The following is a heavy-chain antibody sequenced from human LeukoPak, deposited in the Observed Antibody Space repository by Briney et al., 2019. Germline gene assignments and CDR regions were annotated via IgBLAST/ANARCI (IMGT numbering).Heavy chain of an antibody. Sequence: GSSVKISCKASGSTFSSYAISRVRQAPGQGLDLMGGIIPIFGTANYAQKFQGRVTITADKSTSTAYMELSSLRSEDTAVYYCARAVTMVRGVIMDYYYGMDVWGKGTTVTVSS. V-gene: IGHV1-69*06. J-gene: IGHJ6*04. CDR3: ARAVTMVRGVIMDYYYGMDV. CDR2: IIPIFGTA. D-gene: IGHD3-10*01. CDR1: GSTFSSYA.